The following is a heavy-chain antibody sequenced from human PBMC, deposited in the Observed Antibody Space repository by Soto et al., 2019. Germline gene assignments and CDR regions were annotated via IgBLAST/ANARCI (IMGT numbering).Heavy chain of an antibody. Sequence: QVQLQQSGPGLVKPSQTLSLTCTVSGGSISSGDYYWSWIRQHPGKGLEWIGYIYYSGSTYYNPSLKSRVTISVDTSKNHFSLKLSSVTAADTAVYYCARDRGDFLSGSYFFGFDPWGQGTLVTVSS. J-gene: IGHJ5*02. CDR1: GGSISSGDYY. D-gene: IGHD3-3*01. CDR2: IYYSGST. V-gene: IGHV4-31*03. CDR3: ARDRGDFLSGSYFFGFDP.